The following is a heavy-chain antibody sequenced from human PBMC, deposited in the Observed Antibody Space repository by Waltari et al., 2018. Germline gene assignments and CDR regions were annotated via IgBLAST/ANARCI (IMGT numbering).Heavy chain of an antibody. D-gene: IGHD3-10*01. V-gene: IGHV4-4*02. CDR2: IYHSGRN. CDR1: GGSISSSNW. CDR3: ARVAIRVAMGREFDAFDI. Sequence: QVQLQESGPGLVKPSGTLSLTFAVSGGSISSSNWWSWVRQPPGKGLEWIGEIYHSGRNNDNPYLKSRVTISVDKSKNQFSLKLSSVTAADTAVDYCARVAIRVAMGREFDAFDIWGQGTMVTVSS. J-gene: IGHJ3*02.